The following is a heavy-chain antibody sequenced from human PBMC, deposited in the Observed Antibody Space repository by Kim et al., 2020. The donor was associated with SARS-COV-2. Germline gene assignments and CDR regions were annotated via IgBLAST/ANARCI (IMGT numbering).Heavy chain of an antibody. J-gene: IGHJ4*02. Sequence: SETLSLTCTVSGDSINNYYWSWIRQTAGKGLEWIGRIYTSGSPNYNPSLKSRLTMSIDTSKNQFSLKLTSVTAADTAVYYCAREYRYCSGGSCLLYFDYWGQGSLVTVSS. CDR3: AREYRYCSGGSCLLYFDY. V-gene: IGHV4-4*07. D-gene: IGHD2-15*01. CDR1: GDSINNYY. CDR2: IYTSGSP.